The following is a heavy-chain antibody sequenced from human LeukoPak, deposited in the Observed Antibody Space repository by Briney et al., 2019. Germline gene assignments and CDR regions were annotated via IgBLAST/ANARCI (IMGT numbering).Heavy chain of an antibody. CDR1: GGPISISRYY. Sequence: SDTLSLPCTLCGGPISISRYYWGRVRQPPAKLLEWIGSSHCSGSTYYDPSHKSRVIISVDTSNNQFSLKFNSGVAAATALYYCARHHYGDPGDVWGQGILVTVSS. CDR3: ARHHYGDPGDV. J-gene: IGHJ4*02. V-gene: IGHV4-39*01. CDR2: SHCSGST. D-gene: IGHD4-17*01.